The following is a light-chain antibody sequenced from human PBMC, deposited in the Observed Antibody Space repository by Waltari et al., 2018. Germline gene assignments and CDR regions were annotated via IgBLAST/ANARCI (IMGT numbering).Light chain of an antibody. CDR2: GAS. Sequence: DIQMTQSPSSLPASVGYRVTMSCRASQTIRQHLNWYQQKAGTAPRLLIYGASTLQSGVPSRFSGSGSGSHFTLNISSLQPEDFATYLCQQSAYTPFTFGGGTKVDIK. J-gene: IGKJ4*01. V-gene: IGKV1-39*01. CDR3: QQSAYTPFT. CDR1: QTIRQH.